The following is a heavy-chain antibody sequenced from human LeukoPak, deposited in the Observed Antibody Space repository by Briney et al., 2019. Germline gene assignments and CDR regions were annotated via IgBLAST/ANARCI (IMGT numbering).Heavy chain of an antibody. J-gene: IGHJ4*02. D-gene: IGHD6-13*01. CDR1: GGSFSGYY. CDR3: ARAYYSTSFYPY. CDR2: INHSGST. V-gene: IGHV4-34*01. Sequence: PSETLSLTCAVYGGSFSGYYWSWIRQPPGKGLEWIGEINHSGSTNYNPSLKSRVSISVDTSKNQFSLNLTSVTAADTAVYYCARAYYSTSFYPYWGPGTSVTVSS.